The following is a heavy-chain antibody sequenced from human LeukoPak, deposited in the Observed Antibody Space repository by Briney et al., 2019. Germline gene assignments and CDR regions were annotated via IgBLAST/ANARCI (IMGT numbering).Heavy chain of an antibody. D-gene: IGHD7-27*01. V-gene: IGHV4-61*08. Sequence: SQTLSLTCTVSGGSISSGGYYWSWIRQHPGKGLEWIGSIYYTGSTKYNPSLKSRVTISVDTSKNQFSLKLNSVTAADSAVYYCARYGELGVPGGFDYWGQGTRVSVSS. CDR1: GGSISSGGYY. J-gene: IGHJ4*02. CDR3: ARYGELGVPGGFDY. CDR2: IYYTGST.